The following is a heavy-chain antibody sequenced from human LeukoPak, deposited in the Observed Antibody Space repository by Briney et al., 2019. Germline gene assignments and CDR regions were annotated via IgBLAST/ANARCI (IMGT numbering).Heavy chain of an antibody. V-gene: IGHV4-39*07. Sequence: SETLSLTCTVSGGSISSSSYYWGWIRQPPGKGLEWIGSIYYSGSTYYNPSLKSRVTISVDTSKNQFSLKLSSVTAADTAVYYCASQYSSGWPRFFDYWGQGTLVTVSS. CDR3: ASQYSSGWPRFFDY. CDR1: GGSISSSSYY. J-gene: IGHJ4*02. D-gene: IGHD6-19*01. CDR2: IYYSGST.